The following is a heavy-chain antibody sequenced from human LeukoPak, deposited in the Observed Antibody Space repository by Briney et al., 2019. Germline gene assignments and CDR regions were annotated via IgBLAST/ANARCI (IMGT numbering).Heavy chain of an antibody. V-gene: IGHV3-49*04. CDR1: GFTFSNYA. CDR3: TNGLTMNPFDY. CDR2: IRSKAYGGTT. J-gene: IGHJ4*02. D-gene: IGHD1-14*01. Sequence: QAGGSLRLSCAASGFTFSNYAMSWVRQTPGKGLERVGFIRSKAYGGTTEYAASVKGRFTISRDDSKSIAYLQTNSLKTEDTAFYYCTNGLTMNPFDYWGQGTLVTVSS.